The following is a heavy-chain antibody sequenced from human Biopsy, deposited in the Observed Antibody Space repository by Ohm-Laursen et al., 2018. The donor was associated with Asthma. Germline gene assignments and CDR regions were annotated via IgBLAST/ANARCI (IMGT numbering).Heavy chain of an antibody. V-gene: IGHV3-30*03. J-gene: IGHJ6*02. CDR1: GFTFSRFG. D-gene: IGHD4-11*01. Sequence: SLRLSCAASGFTFSRFGMEWVRQAPGKGLEWVAGVSYDGDNKHYADSVKGRFTVSRDNAKSSLYLQMNSLRDEDTAVYYCALKYRNSVFPEYGMDVWGQGTTVTVSS. CDR2: VSYDGDNK. CDR3: ALKYRNSVFPEYGMDV.